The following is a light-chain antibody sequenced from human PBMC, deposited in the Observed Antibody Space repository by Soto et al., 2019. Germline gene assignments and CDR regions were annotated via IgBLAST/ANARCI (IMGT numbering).Light chain of an antibody. CDR3: QQSYSTGIFT. Sequence: DIQMTQSPSSLSASVGDRVTITCRASQSISSYLNWYQQKPGKAPKLLIYAASSLQSGVPSRFSGSGSGTDFTLTISSLQPEDFATYYCQQSYSTGIFTFGPGTKVGIK. CDR1: QSISSY. CDR2: AAS. J-gene: IGKJ3*01. V-gene: IGKV1-39*01.